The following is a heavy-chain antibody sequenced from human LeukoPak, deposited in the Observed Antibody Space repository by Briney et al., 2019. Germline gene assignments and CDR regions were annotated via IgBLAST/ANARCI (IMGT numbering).Heavy chain of an antibody. J-gene: IGHJ4*02. CDR3: AKDAFSSGWELFDY. D-gene: IGHD6-19*01. Sequence: MNWVRQAPGKGLEWVSYIRSSGTVIYYADSVKGRFTISRDNAKNSLSLQMNSLRDEDTAVYSCAKDAFSSGWELFDYWGQGTLVTVSS. V-gene: IGHV3-48*02. CDR2: IRSSGTVI.